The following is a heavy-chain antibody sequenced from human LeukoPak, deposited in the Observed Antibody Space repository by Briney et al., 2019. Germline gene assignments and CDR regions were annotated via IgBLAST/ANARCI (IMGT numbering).Heavy chain of an antibody. Sequence: SVKVSCKASGGTFSSYAISWVRQAPGQGLEWMGGTIPIFGTANYAQKFQGRVTITTDESTSTAYMELSSLRSEDTAVYYCARDSSSWPFDYWGQGTLVTVSS. D-gene: IGHD6-13*01. CDR2: TIPIFGTA. V-gene: IGHV1-69*05. CDR1: GGTFSSYA. CDR3: ARDSSSWPFDY. J-gene: IGHJ4*02.